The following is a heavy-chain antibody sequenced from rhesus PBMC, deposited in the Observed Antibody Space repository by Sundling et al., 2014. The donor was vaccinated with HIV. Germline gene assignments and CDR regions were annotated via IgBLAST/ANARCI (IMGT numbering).Heavy chain of an antibody. CDR3: ARQYLDWLLYWDY. CDR2: IGGSSGST. J-gene: IGHJ4*01. V-gene: IGHV4-165*01. Sequence: QVQLQESGPGLVKPSETLSLTCAVSGDSISRNYWNWIRQPPGKGLEWIGYIGGSSGSTYYNASLKSRVTISTDTSKNQFSLKLSSVTAADTAVYYCARQYLDWLLYWDYWGQGVLVTVSS. D-gene: IGHD3-3*01. CDR1: GDSISRNY.